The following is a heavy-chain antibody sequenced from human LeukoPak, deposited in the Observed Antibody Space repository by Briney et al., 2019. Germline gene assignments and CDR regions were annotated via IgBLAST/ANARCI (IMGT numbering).Heavy chain of an antibody. Sequence: GGSLRLSCAASGFTFSSYWMHWVRQAPGKGLVWVSRIKSDGSSTSYADSVKGRFTISRDNSKNTLYLQMNSLRHEDTAVYYCVRDHDYYGSGSFYRYWLDPWGQGTLVTVSS. D-gene: IGHD3-10*01. J-gene: IGHJ5*02. V-gene: IGHV3-74*01. CDR1: GFTFSSYW. CDR2: IKSDGSST. CDR3: VRDHDYYGSGSFYRYWLDP.